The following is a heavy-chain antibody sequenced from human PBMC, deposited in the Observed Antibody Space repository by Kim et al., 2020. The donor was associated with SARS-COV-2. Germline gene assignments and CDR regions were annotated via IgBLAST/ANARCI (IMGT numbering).Heavy chain of an antibody. D-gene: IGHD3-16*02. V-gene: IGHV4-34*01. J-gene: IGHJ6*02. CDR3: ARRLYYYYYYYGMDV. Sequence: SETLSLTCAVYGGSFSGYYWSWIRQPPGKGLEWIGEINHSGSTNYNPSLKSRVTISVDTSKNQFSLKLSSVTAADTAVYYCARRLYYYYYYYGMDVWGQG. CDR1: GGSFSGYY. CDR2: INHSGST.